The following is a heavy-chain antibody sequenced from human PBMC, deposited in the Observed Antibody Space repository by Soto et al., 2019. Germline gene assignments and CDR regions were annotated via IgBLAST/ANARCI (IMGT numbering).Heavy chain of an antibody. CDR2: IRHDGSEI. CDR1: GFTFSTHW. V-gene: IGHV3-7*01. Sequence: LRLSCAASGFTFSTHWMTGARQAPGEGREWVANIRHDGSEIYYVQSVKGRFTISRDNTRNSLYLQMNSLRAEDTALYYCIVSNNYYSMDVWGQGTTVTVSS. CDR3: IVSNNYYSMDV. J-gene: IGHJ6*02. D-gene: IGHD5-12*01.